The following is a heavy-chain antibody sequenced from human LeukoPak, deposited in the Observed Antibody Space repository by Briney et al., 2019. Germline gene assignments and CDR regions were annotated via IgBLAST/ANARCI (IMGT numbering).Heavy chain of an antibody. V-gene: IGHV1-2*02. D-gene: IGHD3-10*01. CDR3: ARFDTMVRGDWA. J-gene: IGHJ5*02. CDR1: GYIFTGYY. Sequence: ASVKVSCKASGYIFTGYYMHWVRQAPGQGLEWMGWINANSGGTKYAQKFQGRVTMTRDTSISTAYMELSRLRFDDTAVYYCARFDTMVRGDWAWGQGTLVTVSS. CDR2: INANSGGT.